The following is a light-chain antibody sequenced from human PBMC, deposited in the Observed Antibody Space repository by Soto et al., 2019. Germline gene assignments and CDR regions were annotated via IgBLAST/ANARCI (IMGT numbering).Light chain of an antibody. Sequence: DIQMTQSPSTLSGSVGDRVTITCLASQTISSWLAWYQQKPGKAPKLLIYAASTLQSGVPSRFSGSGSGTEFTLTISSLQPEDFATYYCQQLNSYPLSITFGQGTRLEIK. CDR1: QTISSW. CDR3: QQLNSYPLSIT. J-gene: IGKJ5*01. CDR2: AAS. V-gene: IGKV1-9*01.